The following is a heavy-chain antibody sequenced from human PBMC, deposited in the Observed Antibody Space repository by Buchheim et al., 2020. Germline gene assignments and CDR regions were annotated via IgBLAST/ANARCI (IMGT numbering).Heavy chain of an antibody. V-gene: IGHV3-30*04. D-gene: IGHD5-12*01. Sequence: QVQLVESGGGVVQPGRSLRLSCAASGFSFSSYAMHWVRQAPGKGLEWVAVISYDGRNKYYADSVKGRFNISRDKSKNTLYLQMNSLRAEDTAVYYCAREARGLDPWGQGTL. CDR3: AREARGLDP. CDR1: GFSFSSYA. J-gene: IGHJ5*02. CDR2: ISYDGRNK.